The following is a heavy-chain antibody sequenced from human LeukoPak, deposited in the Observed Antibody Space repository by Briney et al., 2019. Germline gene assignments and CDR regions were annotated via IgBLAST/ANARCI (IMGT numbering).Heavy chain of an antibody. J-gene: IGHJ4*02. CDR3: AKGVSGNSFYLDY. V-gene: IGHV3-30*02. CDR2: INFDGSAK. D-gene: IGHD1-20*01. Sequence: GGSLKLSCAASEFTFSTDGIHWVRQAPGKRPEWVANINFDGSAKYYADSLKGRFTISRDNSKNTLYPEMNSLRVEDTAVYYCAKGVSGNSFYLDYWGQGTLVTVSS. CDR1: EFTFSTDG.